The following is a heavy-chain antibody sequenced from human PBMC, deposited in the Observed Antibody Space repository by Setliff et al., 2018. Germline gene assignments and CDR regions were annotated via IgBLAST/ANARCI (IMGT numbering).Heavy chain of an antibody. CDR2: IYYSGST. V-gene: IGHV4-59*12. CDR3: ARESRYYYDNLGTLDY. Sequence: PSETLSLTCTVSGGSISSYYWSWTRQPPGKGLEWIGYIYYSGSTNYNPSLKSRVSISVDTSKNQFSLKLSSVTAADTAVYYCARESRYYYDNLGTLDYWGQGTLVTVSS. J-gene: IGHJ4*02. D-gene: IGHD3-22*01. CDR1: GGSISSYY.